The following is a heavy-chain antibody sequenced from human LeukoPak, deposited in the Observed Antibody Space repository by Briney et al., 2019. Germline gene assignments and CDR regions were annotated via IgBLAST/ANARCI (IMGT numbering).Heavy chain of an antibody. CDR3: AKREVPGAAVAGAFDI. CDR2: ISWNSGSI. V-gene: IGHV3-9*01. CDR1: GFTFDDYA. Sequence: GGSRRLSCAASGFTFDDYAMHWVRQAPGKGLEWVSGISWNSGSIGYADSVKGRFTISRDNAKNSLYLQMNSLRAEDTALYYCAKREVPGAAVAGAFDIWGQGTMVTVSS. D-gene: IGHD1-26*01. J-gene: IGHJ3*02.